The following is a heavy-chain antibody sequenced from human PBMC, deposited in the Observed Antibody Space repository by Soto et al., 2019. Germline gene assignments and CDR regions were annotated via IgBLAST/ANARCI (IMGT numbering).Heavy chain of an antibody. J-gene: IGHJ6*02. V-gene: IGHV1-69*13. Sequence: GASVKVSCKASGGTFSSYAISWVRQAPGQGLEWMGGIIPIFGTANYAQKFQGRVTITADESTSTAYMELSSLRSEDTAVYYCARHLISDFWGRPTYYYGMDVWGQGTTVTVSS. D-gene: IGHD3-3*01. CDR1: GGTFSSYA. CDR2: IIPIFGTA. CDR3: ARHLISDFWGRPTYYYGMDV.